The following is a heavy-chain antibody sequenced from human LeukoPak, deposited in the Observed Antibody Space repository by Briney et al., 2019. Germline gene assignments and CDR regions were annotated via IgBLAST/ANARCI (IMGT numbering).Heavy chain of an antibody. Sequence: GASVKVSCKVSGYTLTELSMHWVRQAPGQGLEWMGWINPNSGGTNYAQKFQGRVTMTRDTSISTAYMELSRLRSDDTAVYYCARVVSGSLDTAMGDFDYWGQGTLVTVSS. CDR3: ARVVSGSLDTAMGDFDY. D-gene: IGHD5-18*01. CDR2: INPNSGGT. CDR1: GYTLTELS. V-gene: IGHV1-2*02. J-gene: IGHJ4*02.